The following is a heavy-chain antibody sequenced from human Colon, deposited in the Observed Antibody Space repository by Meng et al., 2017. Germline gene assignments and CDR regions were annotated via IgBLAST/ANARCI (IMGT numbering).Heavy chain of an antibody. CDR2: SNTKTGNP. CDR3: AREGSDSWIDY. J-gene: IGHJ4*02. V-gene: IGHV7-4-1*02. Sequence: QVQLVQSGSELKKPGGSVKVTCKTSGYLFSYYAMNWVRQAPGRGLEWMGWSNTKTGNPTYAQAFTGRFVFSLDTSVSTAYLQINDLKADDTAVYYCAREGSDSWIDYWGQGTLVTVSS. CDR1: GYLFSYYA. D-gene: IGHD6-13*01.